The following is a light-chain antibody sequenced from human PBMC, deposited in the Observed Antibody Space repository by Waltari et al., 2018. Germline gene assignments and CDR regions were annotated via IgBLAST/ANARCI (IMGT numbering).Light chain of an antibody. CDR1: QSISSW. Sequence: DIQMTQSPSTLSASVGDRVTITCRASQSISSWLAWYPQKPGRAPKLLIYKAAYLESGVPSRFSGRGSGTEFTLTISSLQPDDFATYYCQQYNSYSWTFGQGTKVEIK. J-gene: IGKJ1*01. CDR3: QQYNSYSWT. V-gene: IGKV1-5*03. CDR2: KAA.